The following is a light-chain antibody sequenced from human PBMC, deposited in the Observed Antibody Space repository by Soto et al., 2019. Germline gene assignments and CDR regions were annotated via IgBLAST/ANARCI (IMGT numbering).Light chain of an antibody. Sequence: DTVMTQSPLSLFVTPGEPASISCRSSQSLLLSNWYNYVDWYLRKPGQSPQLVIYLGSFRAAGVAARFSGSGAGTEFTIQISRVEAADVGVYYWMLALQTHSFGGGTKVEIK. CDR3: MLALQTHS. CDR2: LGS. CDR1: QSLLLSNWYNY. J-gene: IGKJ4*01. V-gene: IGKV2-28*01.